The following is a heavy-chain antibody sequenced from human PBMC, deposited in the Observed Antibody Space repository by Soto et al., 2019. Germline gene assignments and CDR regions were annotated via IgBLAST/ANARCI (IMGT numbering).Heavy chain of an antibody. CDR2: IYYSGST. CDR3: ARSGGLQHIDY. J-gene: IGHJ4*02. V-gene: IGHV4-39*01. D-gene: IGHD4-4*01. CDR1: GDSISSSNYH. Sequence: QLQLQESGPGLVKPSETLSLTCTVSGDSISSSNYHWGWIRQAPGKGLEWIGSIYYSGSTYYNPSPKSRVTISVDTSKTQFSRKLSAVTAADTAVHYCARSGGLQHIDYWGQGTLVTVSS.